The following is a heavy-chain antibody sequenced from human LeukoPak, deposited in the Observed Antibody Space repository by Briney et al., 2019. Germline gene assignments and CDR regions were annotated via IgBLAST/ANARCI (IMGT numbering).Heavy chain of an antibody. CDR3: ARRAGAYSHPYDY. Sequence: GGSLRLSCAAPGFTFSSYSMNWVRQAPGKGLEWVSYISSSSSTIYYADSVKGRFTISRDNSKNTLYLQMNSLRAEDTAVYYCARRAGAYSHPYDYWGQGTLVTVSS. D-gene: IGHD4/OR15-4a*01. V-gene: IGHV3-48*01. J-gene: IGHJ4*02. CDR1: GFTFSSYS. CDR2: ISSSSSTI.